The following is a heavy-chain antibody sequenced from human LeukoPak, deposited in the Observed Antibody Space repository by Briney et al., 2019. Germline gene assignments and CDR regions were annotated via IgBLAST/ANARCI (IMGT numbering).Heavy chain of an antibody. Sequence: GGSLRLSCAASGFTFSSYGMHWVRQAPGKGLEWVALMSYDGSDEYYADSVKGRFTISRDTSKNTLYLQMNSLRAEDTAVYYCAKDWQFGIGEFYFDYWGQGTLVTVSS. CDR3: AKDWQFGIGEFYFDY. D-gene: IGHD3-10*01. V-gene: IGHV3-30*18. CDR1: GFTFSSYG. CDR2: MSYDGSDE. J-gene: IGHJ4*02.